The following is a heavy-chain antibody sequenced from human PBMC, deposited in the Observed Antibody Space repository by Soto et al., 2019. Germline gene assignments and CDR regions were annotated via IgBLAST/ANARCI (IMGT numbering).Heavy chain of an antibody. J-gene: IGHJ4*02. Sequence: PGGSLRLSCAASGFTFSSHAMNWVRQAPGKGLEWVSGVNSDGGITHYADSVMGRFTISRDNSKSTLYLQMNSLRAEDTAVYYCAKPDDSDPGSFVHFDYWGQGALVTVSS. D-gene: IGHD3-10*01. CDR2: VNSDGGIT. CDR1: GFTFSSHA. V-gene: IGHV3-23*01. CDR3: AKPDDSDPGSFVHFDY.